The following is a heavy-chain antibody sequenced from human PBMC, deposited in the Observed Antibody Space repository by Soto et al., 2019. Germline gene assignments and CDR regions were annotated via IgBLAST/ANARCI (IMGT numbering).Heavy chain of an antibody. D-gene: IGHD6-6*01. CDR3: ARLYSSSSD. V-gene: IGHV3-30-3*01. CDR1: GFTFSSYA. CDR2: ISYDGSNK. J-gene: IGHJ4*02. Sequence: GGSLRLSCAASGFTFSSYAMHWVRQAPGKGLEWVAVISYDGSNKYYADSVKGRFTISRDNSKNTLYLQMNSLRAEDTAVYYCARLYSSSSDWGQGTLVTVSS.